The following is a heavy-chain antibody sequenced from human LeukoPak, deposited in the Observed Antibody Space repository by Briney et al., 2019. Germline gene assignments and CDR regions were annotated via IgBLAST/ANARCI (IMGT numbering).Heavy chain of an antibody. CDR2: ISGSGGST. CDR1: GFTFTSYV. Sequence: GGSLRLSCAASGFTFTSYVMSWVRQAPGKGLEWVSDISGSGGSTYYADSVKGRFTISRDNSKNTLYLQMNSLRAEDTAVYYCAKDNAYDSSGYYFHWGQGTLVTVSS. D-gene: IGHD3-22*01. CDR3: AKDNAYDSSGYYFH. V-gene: IGHV3-23*01. J-gene: IGHJ4*02.